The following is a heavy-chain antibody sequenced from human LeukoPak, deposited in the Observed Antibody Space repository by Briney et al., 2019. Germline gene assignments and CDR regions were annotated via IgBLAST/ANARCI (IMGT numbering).Heavy chain of an antibody. J-gene: IGHJ6*04. V-gene: IGHV3-21*01. CDR3: AELGITMIGGV. CDR2: ISSFSSYI. Sequence: GGSLRLSCAASEFTFSSYNMNWVRQAPGKGLEWVSSISSFSSYIYYADSVKGRFTISRDNAKNSLYLQMNSLRAEDAAVYYCAELGITMIGGVWGKGTTVTVSS. CDR1: EFTFSSYN. D-gene: IGHD3-10*02.